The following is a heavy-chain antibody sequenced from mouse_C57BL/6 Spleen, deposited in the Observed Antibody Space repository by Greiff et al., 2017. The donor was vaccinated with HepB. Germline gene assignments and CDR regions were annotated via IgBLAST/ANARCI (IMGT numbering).Heavy chain of an antibody. D-gene: IGHD2-5*01. CDR3: ARSRSGAYYSNDYAMDY. V-gene: IGHV1-54*01. CDR1: GYAFTNYL. CDR2: INPGSGGT. J-gene: IGHJ4*01. Sequence: QVQLKQSGAELVRPGTSVKVSCKASGYAFTNYLIEWVKQRPGQGLEWIGVINPGSGGTNYNEKFKGKATLTADKSSSTAYMQLSSLTSEDSAVYFCARSRSGAYYSNDYAMDYWGQGTSVTVSS.